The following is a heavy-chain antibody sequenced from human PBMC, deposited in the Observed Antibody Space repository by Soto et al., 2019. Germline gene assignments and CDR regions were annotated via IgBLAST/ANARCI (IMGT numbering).Heavy chain of an antibody. CDR1: GESLSGYY. CDR2: INHSGST. CDR3: ARSLGYCSGGSCYSRGNWFDP. Sequence: KSSETLSLTCAVYGESLSGYYWTWIRQPPGKGLEWIGEINHSGSTDYNPSLKSRVTISVDTSKNHFSLKLSSVTAADTAVYYCARSLGYCSGGSCYSRGNWFDPWGQGTLVTVSS. D-gene: IGHD2-15*01. V-gene: IGHV4-34*01. J-gene: IGHJ5*02.